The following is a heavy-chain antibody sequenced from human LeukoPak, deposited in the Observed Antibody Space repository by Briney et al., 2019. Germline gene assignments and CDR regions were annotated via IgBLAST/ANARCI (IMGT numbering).Heavy chain of an antibody. J-gene: IGHJ4*02. CDR2: IYSDGTTK. V-gene: IGHV3-33*01. CDR3: ATGDYNGNSALSY. D-gene: IGHD4-17*01. CDR1: GLTFSNYV. Sequence: GGSLRLSCATSGLTFSNYVTHWVRQAPGEDPEWVALIYSDGTTKYYAGSVRGRFTISRDNSKNTLYMQMDSLRAEDTAIYYCATGDYNGNSALSYWGQGTLVTVSS.